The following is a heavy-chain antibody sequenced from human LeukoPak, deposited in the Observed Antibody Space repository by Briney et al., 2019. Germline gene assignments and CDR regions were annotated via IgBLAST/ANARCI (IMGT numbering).Heavy chain of an antibody. J-gene: IGHJ4*02. Sequence: ASVKVSCKASGYTFTGYYMHWVRQAPGQGLEWMGWINPNSGGTNYAQKFQGRVTMTTDTSTSTAYMELRSLRSDDTAVYYCARREEPPSYITDYWGQGTLVTVSS. D-gene: IGHD1-14*01. V-gene: IGHV1-2*02. CDR1: GYTFTGYY. CDR3: ARREEPPSYITDY. CDR2: INPNSGGT.